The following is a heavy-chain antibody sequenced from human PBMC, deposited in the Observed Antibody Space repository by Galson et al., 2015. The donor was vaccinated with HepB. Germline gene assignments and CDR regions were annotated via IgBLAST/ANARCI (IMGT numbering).Heavy chain of an antibody. Sequence: SLRLSCAASGFTFSSYGMHWVRQAPGKGLEWVAVISYDGSNKYYADSVKGRFTISRDNSKNTLYLQMNSLRAEDTAVYYCAKDGPCDFWSGYYSDATDFDYWGQGTLVTVSS. CDR2: ISYDGSNK. D-gene: IGHD3-3*01. CDR3: AKDGPCDFWSGYYSDATDFDY. J-gene: IGHJ4*02. V-gene: IGHV3-30*18. CDR1: GFTFSSYG.